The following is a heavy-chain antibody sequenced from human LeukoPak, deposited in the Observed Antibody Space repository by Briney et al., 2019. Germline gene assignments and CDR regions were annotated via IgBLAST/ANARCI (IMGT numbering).Heavy chain of an antibody. CDR2: ISYDGSNK. D-gene: IGHD6-19*01. V-gene: IGHV3-30*18. Sequence: GGSLRLSCAGSGFTFSSFDMHWVRQAPGKGLEWVAVISYDGSNKYYADSVKGRFTISRDNSKNTLYLQMNSLRAEDTAVYYCAKAWGYSSGWYADYWGQGTLVTVSS. CDR3: AKAWGYSSGWYADY. CDR1: GFTFSSFD. J-gene: IGHJ4*02.